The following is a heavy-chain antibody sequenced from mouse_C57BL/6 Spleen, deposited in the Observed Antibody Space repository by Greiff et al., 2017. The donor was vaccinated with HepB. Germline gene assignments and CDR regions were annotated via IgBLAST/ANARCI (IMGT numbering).Heavy chain of an antibody. CDR3: ARDDGVDY. D-gene: IGHD2-3*01. Sequence: QVQLQQPGAELVKPGASVKMSCKASGYTFTSYWITWVKQRPGQGLEWIGDIYPGSGSTNYNEKFKSKATLTVDKSSSTAYMQLSSLTSEDSAVYYCARDDGVDYWGQGTTLTVAS. J-gene: IGHJ2*01. CDR1: GYTFTSYW. CDR2: IYPGSGST. V-gene: IGHV1-55*01.